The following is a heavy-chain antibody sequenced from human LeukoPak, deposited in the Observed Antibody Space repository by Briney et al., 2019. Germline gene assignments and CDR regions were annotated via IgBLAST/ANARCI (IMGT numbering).Heavy chain of an antibody. CDR1: GLTVSSYA. CDR3: AISGLN. J-gene: IGHJ4*02. V-gene: IGHV3-23*01. CDR2: ISGSGGST. D-gene: IGHD3-10*01. Sequence: GESLRLSCGASGLTVSSYAMSWVRQAPGKGLEWVSAISGSGGSTYYADSAKGRFTISRDNSKNTLYLQMNSLRAEDTAVYYCAISGLNWGQGTLVTVSS.